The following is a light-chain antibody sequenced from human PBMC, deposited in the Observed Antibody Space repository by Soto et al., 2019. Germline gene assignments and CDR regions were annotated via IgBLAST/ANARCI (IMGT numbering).Light chain of an antibody. CDR2: EVS. V-gene: IGLV2-8*01. CDR1: SSDVGGYNY. J-gene: IGLJ1*01. CDR3: SSYAGSNNSYI. Sequence: QSALTQPPSASGSPGQSVTISCTGTSSDVGGYNYVSWYQQHPGKAPKPMIYEVSKRPSGVPDRFSGSKSGNTASLTVSGLQAEDEADYYCSSYAGSNNSYIFGTGTKVTV.